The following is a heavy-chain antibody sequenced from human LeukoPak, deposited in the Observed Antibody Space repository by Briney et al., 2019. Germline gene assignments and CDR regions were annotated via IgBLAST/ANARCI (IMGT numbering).Heavy chain of an antibody. CDR3: PRAGGRHAIFDP. Sequence: SVKVSCKASGGTFSSYAIRWVRQAPGQGLEWMGRIIPILGIANYAQKFQGRVTITADKSTSTAYMELSSLRSEDTAVYYCPRAGGRHAIFDPWGQGTLVTVSS. CDR2: IIPILGIA. J-gene: IGHJ5*02. CDR1: GGTFSSYA. V-gene: IGHV1-69*04. D-gene: IGHD2-21*01.